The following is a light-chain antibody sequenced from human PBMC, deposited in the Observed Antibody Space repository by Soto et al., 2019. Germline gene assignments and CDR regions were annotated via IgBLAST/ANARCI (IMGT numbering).Light chain of an antibody. CDR2: GAS. CDR1: QSVSSTY. Sequence: EIVLTQSPGTLSLSPGEGATLSCRASQSVSSTYLAWYQQKPGQAPRLLIYGASSRATGIPDRFSGSGSGTDFTLTISRLEPEDFAVYYCQHYYSYTWTFGQGTKVEIK. J-gene: IGKJ1*01. CDR3: QHYYSYTWT. V-gene: IGKV3-20*01.